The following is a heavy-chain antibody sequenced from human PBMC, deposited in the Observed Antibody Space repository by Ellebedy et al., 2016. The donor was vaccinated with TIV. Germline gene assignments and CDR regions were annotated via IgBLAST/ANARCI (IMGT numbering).Heavy chain of an antibody. Sequence: MPSETLSLTCAVSGGSISSGGYSWSWIRQPPGKGLEWIGYIYHSGSTYYNPSLKSRVTISVDRSKNQFSLKLSSVTAADTAAYYCASGGYFDWFSGPNYYGMDVWGQGTTVTVSS. CDR2: IYHSGST. V-gene: IGHV4-30-2*01. CDR3: ASGGYFDWFSGPNYYGMDV. J-gene: IGHJ6*02. D-gene: IGHD3-9*01. CDR1: GGSISSGGYS.